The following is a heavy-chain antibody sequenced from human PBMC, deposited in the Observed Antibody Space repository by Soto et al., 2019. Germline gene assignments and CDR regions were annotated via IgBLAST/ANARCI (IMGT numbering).Heavy chain of an antibody. CDR2: ISYDGSNQ. Sequence: QVQLVESGGGVVQPGRSLRLSCAASGFTFSSYGMHWVRQAPGKGLEWVAIISYDGSNQYYADSVKGRFTISRDNSKNTLDLQMNSLRPEDTAVYYCAKALGELSPESYDHWGQGVLVTVSS. CDR3: AKALGELSPESYDH. CDR1: GFTFSSYG. J-gene: IGHJ4*02. D-gene: IGHD3-16*02. V-gene: IGHV3-30*18.